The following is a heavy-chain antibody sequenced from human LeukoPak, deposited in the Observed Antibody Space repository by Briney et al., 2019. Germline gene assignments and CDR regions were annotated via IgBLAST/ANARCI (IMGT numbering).Heavy chain of an antibody. CDR1: GYTFTSYA. V-gene: IGHV7-4-1*02. Sequence: ASVKVSCKASGYTFTSYAMNWVRQAPGQGLEWMGWINTNTGNPTYAQGFTGRFVFSLDTSVSTVYLQISSLKAEDTAVYYCASHYYDFWSGYYDFDYWGQGTLVTVSS. J-gene: IGHJ4*02. D-gene: IGHD3-3*01. CDR2: INTNTGNP. CDR3: ASHYYDFWSGYYDFDY.